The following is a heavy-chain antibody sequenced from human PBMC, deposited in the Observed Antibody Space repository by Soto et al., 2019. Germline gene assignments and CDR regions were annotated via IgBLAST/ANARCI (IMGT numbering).Heavy chain of an antibody. CDR3: TSPVRHYGSGSYYNLEGAPPVDY. CDR2: IRSKANSYAT. J-gene: IGHJ4*02. V-gene: IGHV3-73*01. D-gene: IGHD3-10*01. Sequence: PGGSLRLSCAASGFTFSGSAMHWVRQASGKGLEWVGRIRSKANSYATAYAASVKGRFTISRDDSKNTAYLQMNSLKTEDTAVYYCTSPVRHYGSGSYYNLEGAPPVDYWGQGTLVTVSS. CDR1: GFTFSGSA.